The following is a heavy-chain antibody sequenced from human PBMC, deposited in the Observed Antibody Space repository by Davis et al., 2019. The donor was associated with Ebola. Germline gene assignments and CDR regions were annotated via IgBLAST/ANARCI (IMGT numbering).Heavy chain of an antibody. J-gene: IGHJ4*02. D-gene: IGHD6-13*01. CDR2: IYHSGST. V-gene: IGHV4-39*07. Sequence: SETLSLTCTVSGGSISSSSYYWGWIRQPPGKGLEWIGSIYHSGSTYYNPSLKSRVTISVDTSNNQFSLKLGSVTAADTAVYYCARDWGSSSGTFDFWGQGTLVTVSS. CDR1: GGSISSSSYY. CDR3: ARDWGSSSGTFDF.